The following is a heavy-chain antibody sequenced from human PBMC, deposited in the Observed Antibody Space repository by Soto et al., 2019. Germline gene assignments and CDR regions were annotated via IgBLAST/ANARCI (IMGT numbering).Heavy chain of an antibody. CDR3: TRDLSHDTGP. D-gene: IGHD2-8*02. Sequence: PGGSLRLSCTASGFTFSDFYMSWIRQAPGKGLEWVSYISSSGSSIYYGESVKGRFTISRDNAKNSVYLQMNSLRGEDTALYYCTRDLSHDTGPWGQGTQVTVSS. CDR1: GFTFSDFY. V-gene: IGHV3-11*04. J-gene: IGHJ5*02. CDR2: ISSSGSSI.